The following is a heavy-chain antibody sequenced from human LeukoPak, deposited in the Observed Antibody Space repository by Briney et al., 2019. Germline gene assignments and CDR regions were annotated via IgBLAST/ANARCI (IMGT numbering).Heavy chain of an antibody. D-gene: IGHD6-13*01. J-gene: IGHJ3*02. CDR1: GFTFSLYN. V-gene: IGHV3-48*01. Sequence: QAGGSLRLSCAASGFTFSLYNMNWVRQAPGKGLEWVSQISASETSIKYADSVRGRFTISRDNVKNSVYLQMNSLRAEDTAVYYCAKPGIAAAGTVADAFDIWGQGTMVTVSS. CDR2: ISASETSI. CDR3: AKPGIAAAGTVADAFDI.